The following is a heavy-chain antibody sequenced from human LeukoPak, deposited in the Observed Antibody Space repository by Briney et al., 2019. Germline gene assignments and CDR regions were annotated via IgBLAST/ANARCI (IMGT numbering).Heavy chain of an antibody. CDR2: ISSSGSTI. V-gene: IGHV3-48*03. Sequence: GGSLRLSCAASGFTFSSYEMNWVSQAQGKGLEWVSYISSSGSTIYYADSVKGRFTISRDNAKNSLYLQMNSLRAEDTAVYYCATPKRSGVSFDYWGQGTLVTVSS. D-gene: IGHD3-10*01. J-gene: IGHJ4*02. CDR1: GFTFSSYE. CDR3: ATPKRSGVSFDY.